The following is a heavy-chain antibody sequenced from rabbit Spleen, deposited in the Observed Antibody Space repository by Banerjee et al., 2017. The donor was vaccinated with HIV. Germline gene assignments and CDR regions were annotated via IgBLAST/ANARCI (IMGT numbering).Heavy chain of an antibody. V-gene: IGHV1S45*01. Sequence: QEQLVESGGGLVQPEGSLTLTCTASGFSFSSSYYMCWVRQAPGKGLEWIACIYGHSSGTTYYASWAKGRFTISKTSSTTVILEVTRLTAADTATYFCARDVTSTSGDVFSLWGQGTLVTVS. D-gene: IGHD1-1*01. CDR3: ARDVTSTSGDVFSL. J-gene: IGHJ4*01. CDR1: GFSFSSSYY. CDR2: IYGHSSGTT.